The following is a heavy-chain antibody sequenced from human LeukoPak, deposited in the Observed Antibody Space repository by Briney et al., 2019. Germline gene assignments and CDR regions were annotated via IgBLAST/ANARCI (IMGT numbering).Heavy chain of an antibody. Sequence: GGSLRLSCAASGFTFSSFAMNWVRQAPGKGLEWVSAISGSGLTTYYAYSAKGRFTISRDNSKNTLYLQMNSLRAEDTAVYYCAKGDSSSWVVDYWGQGTLVTVSS. CDR3: AKGDSSSWVVDY. V-gene: IGHV3-23*01. CDR2: ISGSGLTT. J-gene: IGHJ4*02. CDR1: GFTFSSFA. D-gene: IGHD6-13*01.